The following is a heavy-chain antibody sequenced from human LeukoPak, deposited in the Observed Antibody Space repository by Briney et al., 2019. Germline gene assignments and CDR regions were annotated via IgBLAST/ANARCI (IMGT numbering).Heavy chain of an antibody. D-gene: IGHD3-3*01. CDR1: GFTFSSSW. V-gene: IGHV3-7*01. J-gene: IGHJ4*02. CDR3: ARVDDFGYYFDY. Sequence: PGGSLGLSCAASGFTFSSSWMSWVRQAPGKGLEWVANIKQDGSEKYYVDSVKGRFTISRDNAKNSLYLQMNSLRAEDTAVYYCARVDDFGYYFDYWGQGTLVTVSP. CDR2: IKQDGSEK.